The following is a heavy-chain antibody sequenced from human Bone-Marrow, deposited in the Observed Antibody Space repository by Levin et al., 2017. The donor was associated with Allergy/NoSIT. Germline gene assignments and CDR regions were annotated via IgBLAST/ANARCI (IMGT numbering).Heavy chain of an antibody. CDR2: ISWDGSTT. D-gene: IGHD3-22*01. Sequence: GGSLRLSCVASGFTFDDHTMHWVRQAPGKGLEWVSLISWDGSTTYYADSVKGRFTISRDNSKNSLYLQMNSLRTADTALYYCAREEYYNSNLVFDYWGQGTLVTVSS. V-gene: IGHV3-43*01. CDR3: AREEYYNSNLVFDY. CDR1: GFTFDDHT. J-gene: IGHJ4*02.